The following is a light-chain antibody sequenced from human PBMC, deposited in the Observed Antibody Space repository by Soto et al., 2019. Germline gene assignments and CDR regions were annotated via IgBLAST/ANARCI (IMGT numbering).Light chain of an antibody. CDR1: QTISSW. CDR3: QNYTSYSEA. J-gene: IGKJ1*01. V-gene: IGKV1-5*03. Sequence: IQVTQYPYKRCGSVGGRLTITCRASQTISSWLAWYQQKPGKAPKLLIYKAFTLKSGIPSRDIGIRSRTEFTPALTSPQPGALAPLFFQNYTSYSEASGQGTKVDIK. CDR2: KAF.